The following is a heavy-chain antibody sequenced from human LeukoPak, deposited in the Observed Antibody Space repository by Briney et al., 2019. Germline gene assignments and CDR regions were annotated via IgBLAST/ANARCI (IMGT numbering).Heavy chain of an antibody. CDR2: IYHSGST. CDR1: GASITSYY. D-gene: IGHD1-1*01. J-gene: IGHJ3*02. CDR3: AGPASADDVNEGFDI. V-gene: IGHV4-59*01. Sequence: SETLSLTGTVSGASITSYYWNWIRQPPGKGLEWIGHIYHSGSTNYNPSLKSRVTTSVDTSKNQISLKLSSVTAADTAVYYCAGPASADDVNEGFDIWGQGTMVTVSS.